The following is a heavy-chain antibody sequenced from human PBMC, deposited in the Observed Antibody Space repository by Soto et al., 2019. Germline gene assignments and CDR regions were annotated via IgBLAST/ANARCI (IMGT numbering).Heavy chain of an antibody. CDR3: ARGLTTVAQPLGY. Sequence: ASVKVSCKASGGTFSSYTISWVRQAPGQGLEWMGRIIPILGIANYAQKFQGRVTITADKSTSTAYMELSSLRSEDTAVYYCARGLTTVAQPLGYWGQGTLVTVSS. V-gene: IGHV1-69*02. CDR2: IIPILGIA. D-gene: IGHD4-4*01. J-gene: IGHJ4*02. CDR1: GGTFSSYT.